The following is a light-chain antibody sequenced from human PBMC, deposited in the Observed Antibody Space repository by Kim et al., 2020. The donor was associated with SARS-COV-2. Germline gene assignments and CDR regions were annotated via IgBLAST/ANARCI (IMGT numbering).Light chain of an antibody. J-gene: IGKJ4*01. CDR1: QSVYHPSLNKSQ. CDR3: QQYFSSTLT. Sequence: IVLTQSPDSLTVSPGERAALNCQSSQSVYHPSLNKSQLAWYQQKAGQAPKLLIFWASTRQSGVSDRFSGSGSETDFTRTISRLQAEDVAVYYCQQYFSSTLTFCGGTKVDIK. CDR2: WAS. V-gene: IGKV4-1*01.